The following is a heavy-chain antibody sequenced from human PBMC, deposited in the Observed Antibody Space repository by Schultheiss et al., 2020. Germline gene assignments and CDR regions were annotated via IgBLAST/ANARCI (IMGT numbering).Heavy chain of an antibody. CDR1: GFTFSSYE. Sequence: GSLRLSCAASGFTFSSYEMNWVRQAPGKGLEWIGEINHSGSSNYNPSLKSRVTISVDTSKNQFSLKLSSVTAADTAVYYCASQGPPFDSSSWYWGQGTLVTVSS. D-gene: IGHD6-13*01. J-gene: IGHJ4*02. V-gene: IGHV4-34*01. CDR2: INHSGSS. CDR3: ASQGPPFDSSSWY.